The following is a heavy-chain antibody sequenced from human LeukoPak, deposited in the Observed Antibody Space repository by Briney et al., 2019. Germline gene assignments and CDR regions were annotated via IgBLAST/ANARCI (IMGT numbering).Heavy chain of an antibody. J-gene: IGHJ4*02. V-gene: IGHV3-7*01. CDR3: ARDGRGGHNDY. CDR1: GFRLSDHW. CDR2: IREDESEK. D-gene: IGHD1-1*01. Sequence: GGSLRLSCAASGFRLSDHWMSWVRQAPGKGLEWVANIREDESEKKYMDSVKDRFTISRDNAKNSVFLQMNSLRGEDTAVYYCARDGRGGHNDYWGQGTLVTVSS.